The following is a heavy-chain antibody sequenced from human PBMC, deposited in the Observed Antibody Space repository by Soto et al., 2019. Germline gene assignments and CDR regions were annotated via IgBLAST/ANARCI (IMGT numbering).Heavy chain of an antibody. CDR2: ISNSGGVT. J-gene: IGHJ4*02. CDR3: ARRARPDY. Sequence: AGGSLRLSCAASGFTFRDYYMSWIRQAPGKGLEWVSYISNSGGVTYYADSVKGRFTISRDNAENSVYLQLNTLRVEDTAVYYCARRARPDYWGQGTLVTVSS. V-gene: IGHV3-11*01. CDR1: GFTFRDYY.